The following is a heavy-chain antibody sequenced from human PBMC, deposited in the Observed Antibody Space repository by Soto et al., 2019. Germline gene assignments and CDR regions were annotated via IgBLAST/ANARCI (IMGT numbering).Heavy chain of an antibody. D-gene: IGHD2-15*01. Sequence: GGSLRLSCAASGFTFSDYYMTWIRQAPGKGLEWVSYISSSGTGIYYPDSIKGRFTISRDNAKKSLYLQMSSLRAADTAVYYCARAYSDAFDIWGQGTMVTV. V-gene: IGHV3-11*01. CDR3: ARAYSDAFDI. CDR1: GFTFSDYY. CDR2: ISSSGTGI. J-gene: IGHJ3*02.